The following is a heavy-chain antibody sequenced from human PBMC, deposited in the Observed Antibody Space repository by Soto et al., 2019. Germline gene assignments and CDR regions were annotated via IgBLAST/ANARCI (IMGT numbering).Heavy chain of an antibody. CDR1: GFSLSTSGVG. D-gene: IGHD3-9*01. J-gene: IGHJ4*02. Sequence: QITLKESGPTLVKPTQTLTLTCTFSGFSLSTSGVGVGWIRQPPGKALEWLALIYWDDDKRYSPSLKSRLTITKDTSKNQVVLTMTNMDPVDTATYYCAHIPRVLRYFDPIYYFDYWGQGTLVTVSS. V-gene: IGHV2-5*02. CDR3: AHIPRVLRYFDPIYYFDY. CDR2: IYWDDDK.